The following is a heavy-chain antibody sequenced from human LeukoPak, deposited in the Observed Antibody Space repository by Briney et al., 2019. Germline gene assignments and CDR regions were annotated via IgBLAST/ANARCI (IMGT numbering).Heavy chain of an antibody. CDR3: ARGEGSGWYLSFDY. Sequence: GSSVKVSCKASGGTLSSYNISWVRQAPGQGLEWMGRIIPILGIANYAQKFQGRVTITADKSTSTAYMELSSLRSEDTAVYYCARGEGSGWYLSFDYWGQGTLVTVSS. J-gene: IGHJ4*02. D-gene: IGHD6-19*01. CDR1: GGTLSSYN. CDR2: IIPILGIA. V-gene: IGHV1-69*02.